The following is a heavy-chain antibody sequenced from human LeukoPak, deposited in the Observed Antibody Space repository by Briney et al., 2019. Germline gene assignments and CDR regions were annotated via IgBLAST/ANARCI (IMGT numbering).Heavy chain of an antibody. J-gene: IGHJ5*02. CDR3: AKDRLAWELHKFTNWFDP. Sequence: GGSLRLSCAASGFTVSSNYMSWVRQAPGKGLEWVSVIYSGGSTYYSDSVKGRFTISRDNSKNTLYLQMNSLRAEDTAVYYCAKDRLAWELHKFTNWFDPWGQGTLVTVSS. D-gene: IGHD1-26*01. CDR2: IYSGGST. V-gene: IGHV3-53*01. CDR1: GFTVSSNY.